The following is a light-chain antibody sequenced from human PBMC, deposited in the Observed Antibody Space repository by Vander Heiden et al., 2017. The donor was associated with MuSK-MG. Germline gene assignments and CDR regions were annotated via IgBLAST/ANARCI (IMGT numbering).Light chain of an antibody. J-gene: IGLJ3*02. Sequence: QSVLTQPPSPSATPGQTFTISCSGSSSNIGSNTVNWYQQLPGTAPKLLIYSNNQRPSGVPDRFSGSKSGTSASLAISGLQSEDEADYYCAAWDDSLNGVFGGGTKLTVL. CDR3: AAWDDSLNGV. CDR1: SSNIGSNT. CDR2: SNN. V-gene: IGLV1-44*01.